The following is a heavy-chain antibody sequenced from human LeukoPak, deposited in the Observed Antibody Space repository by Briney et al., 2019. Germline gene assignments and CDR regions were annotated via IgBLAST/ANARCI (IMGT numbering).Heavy chain of an antibody. V-gene: IGHV7-4-1*02. Sequence: ASVKVSCKAPGYTFISYAMNWVRQAPGQGLEWMGWINTNTGNPTYAQGFTGRFVFSLDTSVSTAYLQISSLKAEDTAVYYCARLYDSSGYYYGYWGQGTLVTVSS. J-gene: IGHJ4*02. CDR3: ARLYDSSGYYYGY. CDR2: INTNTGNP. CDR1: GYTFISYA. D-gene: IGHD3-22*01.